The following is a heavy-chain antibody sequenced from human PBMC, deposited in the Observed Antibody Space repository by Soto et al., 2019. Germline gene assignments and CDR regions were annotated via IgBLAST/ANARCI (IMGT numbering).Heavy chain of an antibody. CDR1: GFTFSSYS. D-gene: IGHD6-19*01. Sequence: EVQLVESGGGLVKPGGSLRLSCAASGFTFSSYSMNWVRQAPGKGLEWVSSISSSSSYIYYADSVKGRFTISRDNAKNSLYLQMNSLRAEDTAVYYCARDSAPRAVAAHDYWGQGTLVTVSS. CDR2: ISSSSSYI. CDR3: ARDSAPRAVAAHDY. V-gene: IGHV3-21*01. J-gene: IGHJ4*02.